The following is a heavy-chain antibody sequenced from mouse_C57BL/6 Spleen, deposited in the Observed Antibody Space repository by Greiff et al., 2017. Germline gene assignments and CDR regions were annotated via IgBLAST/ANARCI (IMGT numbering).Heavy chain of an antibody. CDR3: ARRGFGLPYWYFDV. Sequence: EVQLQQSGPELVKPGASVKISCKASGYTFTDYYMNWVKQSHGKSLEWIGDINPNNGGTSYNQKFKGKATLTVDKSSSTAYMELRSLTSEDSAVYYCARRGFGLPYWYFDVWGTGTTVTVSS. CDR2: INPNNGGT. D-gene: IGHD2-4*01. J-gene: IGHJ1*03. CDR1: GYTFTDYY. V-gene: IGHV1-26*01.